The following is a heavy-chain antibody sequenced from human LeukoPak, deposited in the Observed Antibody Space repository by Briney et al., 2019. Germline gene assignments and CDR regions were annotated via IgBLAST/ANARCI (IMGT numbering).Heavy chain of an antibody. J-gene: IGHJ6*02. D-gene: IGHD3-16*01. Sequence: AETLSLTCTVYGGSNSSQYWSWTRQPAGKGMEWIGRVYTSGSTNYSPSLKSRVTLSVDTSKNQFFLKLNSVNAGDPAVIYFARCWGSDDKYGMDVWRRGTAVSV. CDR1: GGSNSSQY. V-gene: IGHV4-4*07. CDR3: ARCWGSDDKYGMDV. CDR2: VYTSGST.